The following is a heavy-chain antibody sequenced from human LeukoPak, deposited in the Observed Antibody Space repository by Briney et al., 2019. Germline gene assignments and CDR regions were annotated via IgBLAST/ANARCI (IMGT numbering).Heavy chain of an antibody. CDR1: GHTFTGYY. CDR3: ARDYDILTGYYNMVDY. CDR2: INPNSGGT. Sequence: GASVKVSCKASGHTFTGYYMHWVRQAPGQGLEWMGWINPNSGGTNYAQKFQGRVTMTRDTSISTAYMELSRLRSDDTAVYYCARDYDILTGYYNMVDYWGQGTLVTVSS. D-gene: IGHD3-9*01. J-gene: IGHJ4*02. V-gene: IGHV1-2*02.